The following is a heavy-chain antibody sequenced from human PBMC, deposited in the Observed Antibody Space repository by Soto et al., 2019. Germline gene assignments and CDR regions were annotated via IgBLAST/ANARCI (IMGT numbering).Heavy chain of an antibody. Sequence: GGSLRLSCAASGFTFSSYAMHWVRQAPGKGLEYVSAISSNGGSTYYANSVKGRFTISRDNSKNTLYLQMGSLRAEDMAVYYCARGSGYDYAFDIWGQGTMVTVSS. CDR1: GFTFSSYA. D-gene: IGHD5-12*01. CDR3: ARGSGYDYAFDI. CDR2: ISSNGGST. V-gene: IGHV3-64*01. J-gene: IGHJ3*02.